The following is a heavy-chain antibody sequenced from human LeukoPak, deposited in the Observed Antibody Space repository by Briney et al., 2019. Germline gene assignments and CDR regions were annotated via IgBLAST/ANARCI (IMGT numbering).Heavy chain of an antibody. CDR1: GYSFTSYW. J-gene: IGHJ4*02. Sequence: GESLRISCKGSGYSFTSYWIGWVRQMPGKGLEWMGIIYPGDYDTRYSPSFQGQVTISADKSINTAYLQWSSLKASDTAMYYCARQSTVTTDFDYWGQGTLVTVSS. V-gene: IGHV5-51*01. D-gene: IGHD4-17*01. CDR3: ARQSTVTTDFDY. CDR2: IYPGDYDT.